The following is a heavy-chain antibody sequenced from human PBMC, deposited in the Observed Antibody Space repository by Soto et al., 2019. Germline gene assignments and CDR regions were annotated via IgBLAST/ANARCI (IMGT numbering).Heavy chain of an antibody. J-gene: IGHJ4*02. V-gene: IGHV5-51*01. CDR2: IYPGDSER. Sequence: GESLKISCKGSGYNFTTYWIGWVRQMSGKGLEWMGIIYPGDSERRYSPSFQGQVTISADKSISTAYLQWSSLQALDTAMYYCARGGYCSRVSCPWQAFDYWGQGTLVTVSS. CDR1: GYNFTTYW. D-gene: IGHD2-15*01. CDR3: ARGGYCSRVSCPWQAFDY.